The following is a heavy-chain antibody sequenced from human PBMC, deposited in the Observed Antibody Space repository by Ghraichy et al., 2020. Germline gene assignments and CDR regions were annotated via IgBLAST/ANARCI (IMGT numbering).Heavy chain of an antibody. CDR1: GGSISSDGYY. J-gene: IGHJ2*01. CDR2: IYYSGST. V-gene: IGHV4-31*03. D-gene: IGHD6-19*01. CDR3: ARDQGKAGHYGYFDL. Sequence: SETLSLTCTVSGGSISSDGYYWSWIRQHPGKGLEWIGYIYYSGSTYYNPSLKSRLTISVDTSKNQFSLNLSSVTAADTAMYYCARDQGKAGHYGYFDLWGRGTLVTVSS.